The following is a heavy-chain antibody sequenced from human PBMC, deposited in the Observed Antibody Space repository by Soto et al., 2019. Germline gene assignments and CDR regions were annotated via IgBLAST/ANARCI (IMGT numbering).Heavy chain of an antibody. Sequence: SDTLSLTCAVFSASLGDHYWAWIRQSPDKGLEWIGEVHPSGSTDYNPSLKSRLTLSLDTSKNQFSLKVASVTAADTAVYYCVRHWSSSGNNWFDPWGQGTQVT. D-gene: IGHD1-1*01. CDR1: SASLGDHY. J-gene: IGHJ5*02. CDR3: VRHWSSSGNNWFDP. CDR2: VHPSGST. V-gene: IGHV4-34*01.